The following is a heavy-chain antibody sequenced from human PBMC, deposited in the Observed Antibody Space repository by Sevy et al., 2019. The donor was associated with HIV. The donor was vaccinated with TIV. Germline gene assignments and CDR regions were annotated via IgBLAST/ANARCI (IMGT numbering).Heavy chain of an antibody. D-gene: IGHD2-2*01. J-gene: IGHJ5*02. Sequence: SETLSLTCAVHDWSFSGYYWNWIRQLPGKGLEWIWEINGSGITYYNPSLKSRVTISVDTSKKQFSLKLNSVTAADTAVYFCARSPTVVVVPGAPSWFNPWGQGTLVTVSS. CDR3: ARSPTVVVVPGAPSWFNP. CDR2: INGSGIT. V-gene: IGHV4-34*01. CDR1: DWSFSGYY.